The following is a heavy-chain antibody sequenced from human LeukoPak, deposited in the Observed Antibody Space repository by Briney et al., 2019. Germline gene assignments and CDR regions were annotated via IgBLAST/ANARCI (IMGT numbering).Heavy chain of an antibody. V-gene: IGHV1-24*01. CDR1: GYTLTELS. J-gene: IGHJ4*02. D-gene: IGHD6-19*01. CDR3: ATLSYSSGGLDY. CDR2: FDPEDGET. Sequence: ASVKVSCKVSGYTLTELSMHWVRQAPGKGLEWMGGFDPEDGETIYAQKFQGRVTMTEDTSTGTAYMELSSLRSEGTAVYYCATLSYSSGGLDYWGQGTLVTVSS.